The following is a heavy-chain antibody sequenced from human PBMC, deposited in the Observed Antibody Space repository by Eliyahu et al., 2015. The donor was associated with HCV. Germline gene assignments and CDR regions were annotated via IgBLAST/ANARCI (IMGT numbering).Heavy chain of an antibody. CDR3: ARAIWVDYGDYPYYFDY. D-gene: IGHD4-17*01. J-gene: IGHJ4*02. Sequence: VRQAPGKGLEWVSYISSSSSTIYYADSVKGRFTISRDNAKNSLYLQMNSLRAEDTAVYYCARAIWVDYGDYPYYFDYWGQGTLVTVSS. CDR2: ISSSSSTI. V-gene: IGHV3-48*01.